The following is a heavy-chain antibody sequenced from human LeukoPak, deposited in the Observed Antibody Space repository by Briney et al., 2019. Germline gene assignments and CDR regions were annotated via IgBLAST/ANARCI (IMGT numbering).Heavy chain of an antibody. Sequence: GASVKVSCKASGGTFSSYAISWVRQAPGQGLEWMGGIIPIFGTANYAQEFQGRVTITTDESTSTAYMGLSSLRSEDTAVYYCARVGYYDSSGYPYYFDYWGQGTLVTVSS. CDR2: IIPIFGTA. J-gene: IGHJ4*02. CDR3: ARVGYYDSSGYPYYFDY. D-gene: IGHD3-22*01. CDR1: GGTFSSYA. V-gene: IGHV1-69*05.